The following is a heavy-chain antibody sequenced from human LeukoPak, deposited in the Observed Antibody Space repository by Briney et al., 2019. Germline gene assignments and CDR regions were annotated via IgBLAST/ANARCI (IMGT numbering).Heavy chain of an antibody. CDR3: ASLRTAMVRGYYYYMDV. V-gene: IGHV4-59*08. D-gene: IGHD5-18*01. Sequence: KPSETLSLTCTVSGGSISSYYWSWIRQPPGKGLEWIGYIYYSGSTNYNPSLKSRVTISVDTSKNQFSLKLSSVTAADTAVYYCASLRTAMVRGYYYYMDVWGKGTTATVSS. CDR2: IYYSGST. J-gene: IGHJ6*03. CDR1: GGSISSYY.